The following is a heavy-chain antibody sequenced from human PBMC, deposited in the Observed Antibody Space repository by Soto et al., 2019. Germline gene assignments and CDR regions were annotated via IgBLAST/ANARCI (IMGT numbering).Heavy chain of an antibody. CDR3: ARVNVVVVAATREYYFDY. V-gene: IGHV1-2*02. Sequence: ASVKVSCKASRYTFTGYYMHSVRQAPGQGXEWMGWINPNSGGTNYEQKFQGRVTMTRDTSISTAYMELSRLRSDDTAVYYCARVNVVVVAATREYYFDYWGQGTLVTVSS. CDR2: INPNSGGT. J-gene: IGHJ4*02. D-gene: IGHD2-15*01. CDR1: RYTFTGYY.